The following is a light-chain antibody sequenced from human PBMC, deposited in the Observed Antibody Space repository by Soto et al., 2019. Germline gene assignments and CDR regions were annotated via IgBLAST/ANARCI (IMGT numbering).Light chain of an antibody. Sequence: DIQMTHSPSTLSASVLYRVTITFRSSQSISSWLGWYQQKPGKAPKLLIYKASSLESGVPSRFSGSGSGKEFTLTISRLQPDDFATYYCKQYDSFWKFGQGTKVDIK. CDR1: QSISSW. CDR3: KQYDSFWK. J-gene: IGKJ1*01. CDR2: KAS. V-gene: IGKV1-5*03.